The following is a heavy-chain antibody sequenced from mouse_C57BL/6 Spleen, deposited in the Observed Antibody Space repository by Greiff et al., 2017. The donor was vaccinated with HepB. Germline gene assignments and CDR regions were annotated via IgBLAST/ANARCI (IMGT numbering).Heavy chain of an antibody. D-gene: IGHD1-1*01. CDR3: ARKGDYGSSPWFAY. CDR1: GYTFTSYW. V-gene: IGHV1-59*01. Sequence: VQLQQPGAELVRPGPSVKLSCKASGYTFTSYWMHWVKQRPGQGLEWIGVIDPSDSYTNYNQKFKGKATLTVDTSSSTAYMQLSSLTSEDSAVYYCARKGDYGSSPWFAYWGQGTLVTVSA. J-gene: IGHJ3*01. CDR2: IDPSDSYT.